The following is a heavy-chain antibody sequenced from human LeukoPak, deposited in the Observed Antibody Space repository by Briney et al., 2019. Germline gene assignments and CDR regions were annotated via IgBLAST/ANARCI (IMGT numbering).Heavy chain of an antibody. J-gene: IGHJ4*02. CDR2: IYYSGST. CDR1: GGSISSYY. D-gene: IGHD6-13*01. V-gene: IGHV4-59*08. CDR3: ARFDSSSWYGYFDY. Sequence: SETLSLTCTVSGGSISSYYWSWIRQPPGKGLEWIGYIYYSGSTNYNPSLKTPVTISVDTSKNQFSLKLSSVTAADTAVYYCARFDSSSWYGYFDYWGQGTLVTVSS.